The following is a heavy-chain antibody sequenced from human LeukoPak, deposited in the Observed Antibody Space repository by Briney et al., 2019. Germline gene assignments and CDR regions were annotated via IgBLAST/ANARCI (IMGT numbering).Heavy chain of an antibody. J-gene: IGHJ6*02. CDR2: ISYDGSNK. Sequence: PGGSLRLSGAASGFTFSSYGMLWVRQAPGKGLEWVAVISYDGSNKYYADSVKGRFTISRDNSKNTLYLQMNSLRAEDTAVYYCAKDNAPNFYYYGLDVWGQGTTVTVSS. CDR3: AKDNAPNFYYYGLDV. CDR1: GFTFSSYG. V-gene: IGHV3-30*18.